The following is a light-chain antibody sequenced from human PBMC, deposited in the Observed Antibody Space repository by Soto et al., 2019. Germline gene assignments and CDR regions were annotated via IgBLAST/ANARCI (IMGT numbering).Light chain of an antibody. J-gene: IGKJ1*01. Sequence: IVLTHSPYTLSLSPLNRATLSFMSSQSLTNSYIAWYQVKPGQAPRLLIYDTSSRATGIPDRFSGSGSGTDFTLTITRLEPEDFAVFYCQQYGTSEIIFGQGTKVDIK. CDR1: QSLTNSY. CDR3: QQYGTSEII. CDR2: DTS. V-gene: IGKV3-20*01.